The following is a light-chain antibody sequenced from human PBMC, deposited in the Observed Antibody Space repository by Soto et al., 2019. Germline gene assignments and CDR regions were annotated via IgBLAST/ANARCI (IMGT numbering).Light chain of an antibody. CDR1: SSDVGDYDY. Sequence: QSALTQPASVSGSPGQSITISCTGTSSDVGDYDYVSWYQQHPAKAPKLIIFDVNNRPSGVSNRFSGSKSGNTASLTISGLQAEDEADYYCSSYTISSTVVFGGGTKLTVL. CDR2: DVN. CDR3: SSYTISSTVV. J-gene: IGLJ2*01. V-gene: IGLV2-14*01.